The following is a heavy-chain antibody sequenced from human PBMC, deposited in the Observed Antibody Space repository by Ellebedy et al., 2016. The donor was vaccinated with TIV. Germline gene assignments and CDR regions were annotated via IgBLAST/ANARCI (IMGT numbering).Heavy chain of an antibody. CDR2: ISWNSGSI. CDR3: AKDMGPYYFDSSGLETSSFDY. CDR1: GFTFSSYS. V-gene: IGHV3-9*01. Sequence: SLKISCAASGFTFSSYSMNWVRLAPGKGLEWVSGISWNSGSIGYADSVKGRFTISRDNAKNSLYLQMNSLRAEDTALYYCAKDMGPYYFDSSGLETSSFDYWGQGTLVTVSS. J-gene: IGHJ4*02. D-gene: IGHD3-22*01.